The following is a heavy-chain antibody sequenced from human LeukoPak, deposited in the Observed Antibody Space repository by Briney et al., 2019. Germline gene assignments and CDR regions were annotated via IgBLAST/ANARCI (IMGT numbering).Heavy chain of an antibody. D-gene: IGHD6-19*01. CDR2: IYYSGST. J-gene: IGHJ4*02. CDR3: AITGYSSGWYRFDY. Sequence: SETLSLTCTVSGGSIGSYYWSWIRQPPGKGLEWIGYIYYSGSTNYNPSLKSRVTISVDTSKNQFSLKLSSVTAADTAVYYCAITGYSSGWYRFDYWGQGTLVTVSS. V-gene: IGHV4-59*01. CDR1: GGSIGSYY.